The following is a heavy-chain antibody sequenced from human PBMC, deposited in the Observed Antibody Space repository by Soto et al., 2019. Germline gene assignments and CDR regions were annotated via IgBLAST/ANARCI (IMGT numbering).Heavy chain of an antibody. CDR2: ISSSSSTI. CDR3: SREGGNLNRFDP. J-gene: IGHJ5*02. Sequence: EVQLVESGGGLVQPGGSLRLSCAASGFTFSSYSMNWVRQAPGKGLEWVSYISSSSSTIYYADSVKGRFTISRDNAKNSLVLQMKSRGDGGTGGYFRSREGGNLNRFDPWGQGTLVTVSS. D-gene: IGHD3-16*01. CDR1: GFTFSSYS. V-gene: IGHV3-48*02.